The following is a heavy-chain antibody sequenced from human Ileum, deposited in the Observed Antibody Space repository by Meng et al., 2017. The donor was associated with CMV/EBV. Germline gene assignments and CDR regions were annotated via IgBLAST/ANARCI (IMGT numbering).Heavy chain of an antibody. CDR3: ARGGPSDYYYYGLDV. CDR1: GFTFSTYW. CDR2: IDRHGTYT. Sequence: GGSLRLSFAGSGFTFSTYWMHWVRQAPGKGLVWVSRIDRHGTYTTYADSVKGRFTFSRDNAKSTVYLQLNSLRAEDTAVYYCARGGPSDYYYYGLDVWGQGTTVTVSS. J-gene: IGHJ6*02. V-gene: IGHV3-74*01.